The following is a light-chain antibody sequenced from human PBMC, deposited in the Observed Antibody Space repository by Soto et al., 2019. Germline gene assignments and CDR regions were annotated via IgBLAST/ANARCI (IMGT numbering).Light chain of an antibody. CDR3: QKYNSAPRALT. CDR1: QCISNY. CDR2: AAS. V-gene: IGKV1-27*01. Sequence: DIQMTQSPSSLSASVGDRVTITCRASQCISNYLAWYQQKPWKVPKLLIYAASTLQSGVPSRFSGSGSGTDFTLTISSLQPEDVATYHCQKYNSAPRALTFGGGTKVDIK. J-gene: IGKJ4*01.